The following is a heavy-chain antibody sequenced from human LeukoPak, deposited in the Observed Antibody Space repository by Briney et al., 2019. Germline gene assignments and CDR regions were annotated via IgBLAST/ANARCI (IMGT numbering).Heavy chain of an antibody. V-gene: IGHV3-21*01. Sequence: GGSLRLSCAASGFTFSSYNMNWVRQAPGKGLEWVSSISSSSSYIYYADSVKGRFTISRDNAKNSLYLQMNSLRAEDTAVYYCARGLTGYSSSWYGDAFDIWGQGTMVTVSS. CDR1: GFTFSSYN. J-gene: IGHJ3*02. CDR3: ARGLTGYSSSWYGDAFDI. CDR2: ISSSSSYI. D-gene: IGHD6-13*01.